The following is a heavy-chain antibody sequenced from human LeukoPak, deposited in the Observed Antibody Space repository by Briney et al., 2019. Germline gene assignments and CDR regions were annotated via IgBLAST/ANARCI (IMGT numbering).Heavy chain of an antibody. CDR3: AASLDTAMGYFDY. CDR2: ISSSSSTI. D-gene: IGHD5-18*01. Sequence: GGSLRLSCAASGFTFSSYSMNWVRQAPGKGLEWVSYISSSSSTIYYADSVKGRFTISRGNAKNSLYLQMNSLRAEDTAVYYCAASLDTAMGYFDYWGQGTLVTVSS. CDR1: GFTFSSYS. V-gene: IGHV3-48*04. J-gene: IGHJ4*02.